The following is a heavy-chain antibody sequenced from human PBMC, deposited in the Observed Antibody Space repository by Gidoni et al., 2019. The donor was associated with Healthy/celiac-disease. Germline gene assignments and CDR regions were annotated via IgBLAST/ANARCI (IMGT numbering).Heavy chain of an antibody. CDR1: GYTFTGYY. CDR3: ASHRLFDYGDPRPFDY. Sequence: QVQLVQSGAEVKKPGASVKVSCKASGYTFTGYYMHWVRQAPGQGLEWMGWITPNSGGTNYAQKFQGRVTMTRDTSISTSYMELSRLRSDDTAVYYCASHRLFDYGDPRPFDYWGQGTLVTVSS. D-gene: IGHD4-17*01. CDR2: ITPNSGGT. V-gene: IGHV1-2*02. J-gene: IGHJ4*02.